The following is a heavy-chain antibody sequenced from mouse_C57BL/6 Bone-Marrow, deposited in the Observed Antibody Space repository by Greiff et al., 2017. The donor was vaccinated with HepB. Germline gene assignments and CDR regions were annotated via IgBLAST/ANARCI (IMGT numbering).Heavy chain of an antibody. V-gene: IGHV3-6*01. J-gene: IGHJ4*01. CDR3: AKRGIGGTGAMDY. CDR1: GYSITSGYY. CDR2: ISYDGSN. D-gene: IGHD2-14*01. Sequence: EVKLMESGPGLVKPSQSLSLTCSVTGYSITSGYYWNWIRQFPGNKLEWMGYISYDGSNNYNPSLKNRISITRDTSKNQFFLKLNSVTTEDTATYYCAKRGIGGTGAMDYWGQGTSVTVSS.